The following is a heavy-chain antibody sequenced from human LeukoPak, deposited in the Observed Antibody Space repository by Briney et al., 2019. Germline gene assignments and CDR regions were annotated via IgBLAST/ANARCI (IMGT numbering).Heavy chain of an antibody. J-gene: IGHJ3*02. CDR3: ASQGTPDAFDI. CDR2: ISWDGGST. V-gene: IGHV3-43*01. Sequence: GGSLRLSCAASGFTFDDYTMHWVRQAPGKGLEWVSLISWDGGSTYYADSVKGRFTISRDNSKNSLYLQMNSLRAEDTAVYYCASQGTPDAFDIWGQGTMVTVSS. CDR1: GFTFDDYT.